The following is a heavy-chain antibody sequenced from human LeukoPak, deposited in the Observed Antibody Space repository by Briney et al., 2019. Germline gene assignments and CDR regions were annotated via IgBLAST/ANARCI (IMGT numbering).Heavy chain of an antibody. CDR1: GGSISSCNW. CDR3: AGVRYFDWLLYGAFDI. Sequence: TSETLSLTCAVSGGSISSCNWWSWVRQPPGKGLEWVGEIYHSGSTNYNPSLKSRVTISVDKSKNQFSLKLSSVTAADTAVYYCAGVRYFDWLLYGAFDIWGQGTMVTVSS. CDR2: IYHSGST. D-gene: IGHD3-9*01. J-gene: IGHJ3*02. V-gene: IGHV4-4*02.